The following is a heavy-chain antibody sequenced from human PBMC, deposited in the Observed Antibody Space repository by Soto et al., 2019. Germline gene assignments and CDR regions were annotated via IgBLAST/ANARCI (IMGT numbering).Heavy chain of an antibody. Sequence: QVQLVQSGAEVKKPGASVKVSCKASGYTFTSYGMHRVRQAPGQRLEWMGWINAGNGNRKYSQKFQGRVTITRDTSASTAYMELSSLRSEDTTVYYCARDLGGWTDYWGQGTLVTVSS. CDR3: ARDLGGWTDY. J-gene: IGHJ4*02. D-gene: IGHD6-19*01. CDR1: GYTFTSYG. V-gene: IGHV1-3*01. CDR2: INAGNGNR.